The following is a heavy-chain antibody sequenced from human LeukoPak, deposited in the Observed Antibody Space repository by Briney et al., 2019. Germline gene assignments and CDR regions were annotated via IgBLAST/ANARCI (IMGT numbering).Heavy chain of an antibody. CDR3: ARGGAAAEHAFDM. D-gene: IGHD6-25*01. J-gene: IGHJ3*02. CDR2: IGTSGDP. V-gene: IGHV3-13*05. CDR1: GFTFSTYD. Sequence: GGSLRLSCAASGFTFSTYDMHWVRHPSGKGLEWVSGIGTSGDPYYPGSVKGRFTLSRDNARNSLYLQMNSLTAEDTAIYYCARGGAAAEHAFDMWGQGTMVTVSS.